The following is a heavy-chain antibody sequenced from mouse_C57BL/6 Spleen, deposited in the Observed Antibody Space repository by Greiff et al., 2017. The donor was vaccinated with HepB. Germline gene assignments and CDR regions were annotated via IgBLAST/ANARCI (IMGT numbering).Heavy chain of an antibody. CDR3: AGGSSYFNAMDY. CDR2: INPNNGGT. Sequence: VQLKESGPELVKPGASVKMSCKASGYTFTDYNMHWVKQSHGKSLEWIGYINPNNGGTSYNQKFKGKATLTVNKSSSTAYMELRSLTSEDSAVYYCAGGSSYFNAMDYWGQGTSVTVSS. D-gene: IGHD1-1*01. CDR1: GYTFTDYN. J-gene: IGHJ4*01. V-gene: IGHV1-22*01.